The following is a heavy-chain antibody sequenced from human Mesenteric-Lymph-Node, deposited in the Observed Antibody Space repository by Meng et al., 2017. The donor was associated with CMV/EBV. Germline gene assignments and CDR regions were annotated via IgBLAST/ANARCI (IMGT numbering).Heavy chain of an antibody. Sequence: GESLKISCAASGFGAYGMHWVRQAPGKGLEWVAVISYDGSNKYYADSVKGRFTISRDNSKNTLFLQMNSLRAEDAAVYYCAKDVVYATDYWGQGILVTVSS. CDR2: ISYDGSNK. J-gene: IGHJ4*02. CDR3: AKDVVYATDY. CDR1: GFGAYG. V-gene: IGHV3-30*19. D-gene: IGHD2-2*01.